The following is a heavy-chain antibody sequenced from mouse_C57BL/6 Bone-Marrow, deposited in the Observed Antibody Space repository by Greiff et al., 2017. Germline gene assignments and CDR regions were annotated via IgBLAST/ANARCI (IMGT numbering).Heavy chain of an antibody. Sequence: VQLVESGPELVKPGASVKISCKASGYAFSSSWMNWVKQRPGKGLEWIGRIYPGDGDTNYNGKIKGKATLTVDKSSSTAYMQLSSLTSEDSAIYFCAPLLSYWGQGTSVTVSS. D-gene: IGHD2-1*01. V-gene: IGHV1-82*01. CDR3: APLLSY. CDR2: IYPGDGDT. J-gene: IGHJ4*01. CDR1: GYAFSSSW.